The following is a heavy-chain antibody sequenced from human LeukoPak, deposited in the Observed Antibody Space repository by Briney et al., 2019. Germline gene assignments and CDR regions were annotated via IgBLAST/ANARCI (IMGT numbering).Heavy chain of an antibody. CDR2: IWYDGSNK. Sequence: GRSLRLSCAASGFTFRNYGMHWVRQAPGKGLEWVALIWYDGSNKYYADSVKGRFTISRDNSENMLYLQMNSLRTEDTAVYYCATLRSDSSGWYYFDYWGQGTLVTVSS. CDR3: ATLRSDSSGWYYFDY. J-gene: IGHJ4*02. CDR1: GFTFRNYG. D-gene: IGHD6-19*01. V-gene: IGHV3-33*01.